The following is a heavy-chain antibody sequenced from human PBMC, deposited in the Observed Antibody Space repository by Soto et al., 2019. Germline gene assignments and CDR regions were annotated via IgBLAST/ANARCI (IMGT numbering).Heavy chain of an antibody. CDR1: CGSISSSSYY. J-gene: IGHJ5*02. Sequence: SETLSLTCTVSCGSISSSSYYWGWIRQPPGKGLEWIGSIYYSGSTYYNPSLKSRVTISVDTSKNQFSLKLSSVTAADTAVYYCARHGSPTRHNWFDPWGQGTLVTVSS. V-gene: IGHV4-39*01. CDR3: ARHGSPTRHNWFDP. CDR2: IYYSGST.